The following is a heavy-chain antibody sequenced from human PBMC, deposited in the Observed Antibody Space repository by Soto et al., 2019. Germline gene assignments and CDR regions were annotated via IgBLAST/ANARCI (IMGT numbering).Heavy chain of an antibody. CDR2: ISGSGGST. D-gene: IGHD1-20*01. J-gene: IGHJ3*02. CDR1: GFTFRRYA. CDR3: ANDRRLNTPRQGPYKPDAFDI. Sequence: PGGSLRLSCAASGFTFRRYAMSWVRQAPGKGLEWVTAISGSGGSTYYADSVKGRFTIARDNSKNTLYLQMNSLKAEYTAVYYCANDRRLNTPRQGPYKPDAFDIWGQGTMVTVS. V-gene: IGHV3-23*01.